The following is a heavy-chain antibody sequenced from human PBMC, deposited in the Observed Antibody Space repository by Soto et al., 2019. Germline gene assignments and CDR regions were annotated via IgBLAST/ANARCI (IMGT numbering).Heavy chain of an antibody. CDR3: ARVLYNWNDSFGY. J-gene: IGHJ4*02. CDR2: INPNSGGT. V-gene: IGHV1-2*04. Sequence: ASVKVSCKASGYTFTGYYMHWVRQAPGQGLEWMGWINPNSGGTNYAQKFQGWVTMTRDTSISTAYMELSRLRSDDTAVYYCARVLYNWNDSFGYWGQGTLVNVSS. CDR1: GYTFTGYY. D-gene: IGHD1-1*01.